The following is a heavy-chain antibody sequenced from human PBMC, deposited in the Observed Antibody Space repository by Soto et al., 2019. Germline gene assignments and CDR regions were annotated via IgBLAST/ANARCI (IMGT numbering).Heavy chain of an antibody. D-gene: IGHD2-15*01. CDR3: ATAVVAETPDYGMDV. J-gene: IGHJ6*02. V-gene: IGHV1-69*13. Sequence: ASVKVSCKASGGTFSRYTISWVRQAPGQGLEWMGGIIPIFGGANYAQRFQDRVTITVDESTRTAYMELSSLRSEDTAVYYCATAVVAETPDYGMDVWGQGTTATVSS. CDR2: IIPIFGGA. CDR1: GGTFSRYT.